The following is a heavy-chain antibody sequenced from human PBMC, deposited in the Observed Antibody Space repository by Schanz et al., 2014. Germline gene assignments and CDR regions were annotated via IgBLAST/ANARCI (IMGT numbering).Heavy chain of an antibody. D-gene: IGHD6-13*01. V-gene: IGHV3-23*04. CDR1: GFTFSSYS. CDR3: AKSQGSSFDS. CDR2: ISGDHRNT. J-gene: IGHJ4*02. Sequence: EVQLVESGGGLVKPGGSLRLSCTASGFTFSSYSMNWVRQAPGKGLEWVSSISGDHRNTFYADSVKGRFTISSDNSKSTLYLQMSSLRAEDTAVYYCAKSQGSSFDSWGQGTLXTVSS.